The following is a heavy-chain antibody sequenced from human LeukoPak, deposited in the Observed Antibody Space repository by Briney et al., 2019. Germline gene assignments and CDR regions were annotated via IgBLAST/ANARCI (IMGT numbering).Heavy chain of an antibody. CDR1: GGSISSGGYY. D-gene: IGHD6-19*01. V-gene: IGHV4-31*03. CDR3: ARSRVAGKGVKYFDY. Sequence: SETLSLTGTVSGGSISSGGYYWSWIRQHPGKGLEWIGYIYYSGSTYYNPSLKSRVTISVDTSKNQFSLKLSSVTAADTAVYYCARSRVAGKGVKYFDYWGQGTLVTVSS. J-gene: IGHJ4*02. CDR2: IYYSGST.